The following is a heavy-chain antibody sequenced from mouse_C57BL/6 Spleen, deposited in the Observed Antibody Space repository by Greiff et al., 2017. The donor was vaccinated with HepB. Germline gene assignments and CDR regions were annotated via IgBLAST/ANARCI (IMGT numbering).Heavy chain of an antibody. V-gene: IGHV1-4*01. CDR1: GYTFTSYT. D-gene: IGHD2-3*01. J-gene: IGHJ4*01. Sequence: QVQLKESGAELARPGASVKMSCKASGYTFTSYTMHWVNQRPGQGLEWIGYINPSSGYTKYNQKFKDKATLTADKSSSTAYMQLSSLTSEDSAVYYCARGGGYYGNYAMDYWGQGTSVTVSS. CDR2: INPSSGYT. CDR3: ARGGGYYGNYAMDY.